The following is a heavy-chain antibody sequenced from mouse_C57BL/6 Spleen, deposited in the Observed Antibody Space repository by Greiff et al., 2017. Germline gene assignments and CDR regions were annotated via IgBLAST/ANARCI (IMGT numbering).Heavy chain of an antibody. J-gene: IGHJ2*01. V-gene: IGHV1-76*01. CDR1: GYTFPDYY. CDR3: ARSGYGSSYFDY. D-gene: IGHD1-1*01. Sequence: QVQLQQSGAELVRPGASVELSCKASGYTFPDYYINWVKQRPGQGLEWIARIYPGSGNTYYNEKFKGKATLTAVKSSSTAYMQLSSLTSEDSAVYFCARSGYGSSYFDYWVQGTTLTVSS. CDR2: IYPGSGNT.